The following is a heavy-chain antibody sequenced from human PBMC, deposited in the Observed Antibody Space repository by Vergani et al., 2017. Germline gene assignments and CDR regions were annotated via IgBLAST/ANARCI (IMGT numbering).Heavy chain of an antibody. Sequence: VQLVESGGGVVQPGRSLRLSCAASGFTFSSYGMHWGREAPGKGLEWVAVISHDGMNKYFADSVKGRFTISRDNSTNTLYLQMNSLRAEDTAVYYCAKALELYYYYYGMDVWVQGTTVTVSS. J-gene: IGHJ6*02. CDR1: GFTFSSYG. CDR3: AKALELYYYYYGMDV. D-gene: IGHD1-7*01. V-gene: IGHV3-30*18. CDR2: ISHDGMNK.